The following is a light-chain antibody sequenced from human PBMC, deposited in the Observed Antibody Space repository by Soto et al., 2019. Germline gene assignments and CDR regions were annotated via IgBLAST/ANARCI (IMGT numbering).Light chain of an antibody. CDR3: QSYDISLRGFV. CDR1: SSNIGAHYD. J-gene: IGLJ1*01. V-gene: IGLV1-40*01. CDR2: DNT. Sequence: QSVLTQPPSVSGAPGQRVTISCTGSSSNIGAHYDVHWYQQLPGTAPRLLIFDNTNRPSGVPDRFSASKSDTSASLAISGRQAEDEADYYCQSYDISLRGFVFGTGTKVTVL.